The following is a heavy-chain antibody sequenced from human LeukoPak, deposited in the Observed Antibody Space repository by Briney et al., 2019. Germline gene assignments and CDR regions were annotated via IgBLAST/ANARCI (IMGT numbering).Heavy chain of an antibody. Sequence: GGSLRLSCAASGFTLSNSAMSWVRQAPGKGLEWVSTLSGSGITTYYADSVKGRFTISRDNSKNTLYLQMNSLRAEDTAVYYCAKRPSDYGDYVSYFDYWGQGTLVTVSS. D-gene: IGHD4-17*01. V-gene: IGHV3-23*01. CDR1: GFTLSNSA. CDR2: LSGSGITT. J-gene: IGHJ4*02. CDR3: AKRPSDYGDYVSYFDY.